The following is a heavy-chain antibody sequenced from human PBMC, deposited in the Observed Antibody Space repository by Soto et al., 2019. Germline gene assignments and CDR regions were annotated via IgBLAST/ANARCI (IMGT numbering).Heavy chain of an antibody. CDR1: GGSITSHHYY. CDR3: GSGPSTTWIDN. V-gene: IGHV4-39*01. Sequence: QLQVQESGPGQVKPSQTLSLTSTVSGGSITSHHYYWGWIRQPPGKGLEWIGSIYSGGNTYYNPSLRSRLTIFVDTAKNLISLKLNSVTAADSAIYYCGSGPSTTWIDNWGLGTQVSVSS. D-gene: IGHD2-2*01. CDR2: IYSGGNT. J-gene: IGHJ4*02.